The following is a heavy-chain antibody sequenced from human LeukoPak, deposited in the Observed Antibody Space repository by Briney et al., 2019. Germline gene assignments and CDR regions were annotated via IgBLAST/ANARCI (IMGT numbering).Heavy chain of an antibody. D-gene: IGHD5-18*01. CDR3: ARGADTAMGEQYYFDY. CDR2: IYHSGST. Sequence: NPSETLSLTCAVSGGSISSGGYSWSWIRQPPGKGLEWIGYIYHSGSTYYNPSLKSRVTISVDRSKDQFSLKLSSVTAADTAVYYCARGADTAMGEQYYFDYWGQGTLVTVSS. CDR1: GGSISSGGYS. J-gene: IGHJ4*02. V-gene: IGHV4-30-2*01.